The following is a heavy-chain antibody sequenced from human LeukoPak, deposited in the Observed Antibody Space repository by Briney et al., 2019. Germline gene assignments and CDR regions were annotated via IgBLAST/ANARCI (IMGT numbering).Heavy chain of an antibody. J-gene: IGHJ6*02. CDR1: GGTFSSFG. CDR3: ARVLKYSSGWYPYYYYGMDV. Sequence: GASVKVSCKASGGTFSSFGISWVRQAPGQGLEWMGGIIPIFGTANYAQKFQGRVTITADESTSTAYMELSSLRSEDTAVYYCARVLKYSSGWYPYYYYGMDVWGQGTTVTVSS. V-gene: IGHV1-69*13. D-gene: IGHD6-19*01. CDR2: IIPIFGTA.